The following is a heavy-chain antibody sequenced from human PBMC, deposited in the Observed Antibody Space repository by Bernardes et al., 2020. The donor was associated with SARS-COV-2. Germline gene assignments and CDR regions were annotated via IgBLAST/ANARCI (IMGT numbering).Heavy chain of an antibody. D-gene: IGHD3-10*01. CDR2: ISAYNGNT. J-gene: IGHJ4*02. V-gene: IGHV1-18*04. CDR1: GYTFTSYG. Sequence: ASVKVSCKASGYTFTSYGISWVRQAPGQGLEWMGWISAYNGNTNYAQKIQGRVTMTTDTSTSTAYMELRSLRSDDTAVYYCARVSKVRVLLWFGEITSGYFDYWGQGTLVTVSS. CDR3: ARVSKVRVLLWFGEITSGYFDY.